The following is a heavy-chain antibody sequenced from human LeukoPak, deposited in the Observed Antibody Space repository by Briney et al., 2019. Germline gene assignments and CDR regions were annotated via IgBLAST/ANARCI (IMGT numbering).Heavy chain of an antibody. Sequence: SETLSLTCTVSGGSISSSSYYWGWIRQPPGKGLEWIGSIYYSGSTYYNPSLKSRVTISVDTSKNQFSLKLSSVTAADTAVYYCARGSESPYYWGQGTLVTVSS. V-gene: IGHV4-39*07. CDR1: GGSISSSSYY. CDR2: IYYSGST. J-gene: IGHJ4*02. CDR3: ARGSESPYY.